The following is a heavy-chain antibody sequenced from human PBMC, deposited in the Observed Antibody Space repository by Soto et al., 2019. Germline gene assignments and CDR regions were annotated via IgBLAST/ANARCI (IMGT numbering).Heavy chain of an antibody. J-gene: IGHJ6*03. Sequence: GGSLRLSCAASGFTFSSYAMHWVRQAPGKGLEYVSAISSNGGSTYYANSVKGRFTISRDNSKNTLDLQMGSLRAEDMAVYYCAREMDCSGGSCYFEKLYYYYYYMDVWGKGTTVTVSS. CDR3: AREMDCSGGSCYFEKLYYYYYYMDV. CDR2: ISSNGGST. CDR1: GFTFSSYA. D-gene: IGHD2-15*01. V-gene: IGHV3-64*01.